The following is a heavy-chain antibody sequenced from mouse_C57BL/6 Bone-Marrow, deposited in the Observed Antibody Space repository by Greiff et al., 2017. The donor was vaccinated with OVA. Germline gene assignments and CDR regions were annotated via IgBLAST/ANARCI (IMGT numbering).Heavy chain of an antibody. CDR1: GFNIKADY. CDR2: LDPENGDT. CDR3: TSYCNFDY. Sequence: EVQLQQSGAALVRPGASVKLSCTASGFNIKADYMHWVKQRPEQGLEWIGWLDPENGDTEYASKFQGKATITADTASNTAYLQLSSLTSEDTAVYYCTSYCNFDYWGQGTTLTVSS. D-gene: IGHD6-5*01. V-gene: IGHV14-4*01. J-gene: IGHJ2*01.